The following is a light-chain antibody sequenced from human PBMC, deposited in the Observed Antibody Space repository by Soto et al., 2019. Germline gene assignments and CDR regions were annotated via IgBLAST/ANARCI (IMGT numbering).Light chain of an antibody. CDR3: MQAAQFPFT. J-gene: IGKJ2*01. CDR2: KIS. V-gene: IGKV2-24*01. Sequence: DIVMTQTPLSSPVTLGQPASISCRSSQSLVYSDGNTYLSWLHQRPGQPPRLLIYKISNQLSGVPDRFSGSGAGRDFTLKISRVEAEDVGVYYCMQAAQFPFTFGQGTKLEIK. CDR1: QSLVYSDGNTY.